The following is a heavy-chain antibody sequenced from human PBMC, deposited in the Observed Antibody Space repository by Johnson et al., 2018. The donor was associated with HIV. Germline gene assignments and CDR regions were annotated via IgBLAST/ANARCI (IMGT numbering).Heavy chain of an antibody. J-gene: IGHJ3*02. CDR3: ARRDTYYYDSTPGAFDI. CDR2: IWYDGSNE. V-gene: IGHV3-33*01. Sequence: QVQLVESGGGVVQPGRSLRLSCAASGFTFSSYGMHWVRQAPGKGLEWVAVIWYDGSNEYYADSMKGRFTISRDNSKNTLYLQMNSLRAEDTAVFYCARRDTYYYDSTPGAFDIWGQGTMVTVSS. D-gene: IGHD3-22*01. CDR1: GFTFSSYG.